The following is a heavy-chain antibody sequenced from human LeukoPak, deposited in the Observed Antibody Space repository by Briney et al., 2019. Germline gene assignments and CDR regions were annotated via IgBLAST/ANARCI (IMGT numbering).Heavy chain of an antibody. Sequence: PSETLTLTCAVYGGSFSGDYWSWIRQPPGKGLEWIGGINRSGRAVYNTSLKSRVIISVDTSKNQFSLKVNSVTAADTAVYYCARHKIVITMLGVHRWFDPWGQGTLVAVSS. D-gene: IGHD3-3*01. CDR3: ARHKIVITMLGVHRWFDP. CDR2: INRSGRA. J-gene: IGHJ5*02. CDR1: GGSFSGDY. V-gene: IGHV4-34*01.